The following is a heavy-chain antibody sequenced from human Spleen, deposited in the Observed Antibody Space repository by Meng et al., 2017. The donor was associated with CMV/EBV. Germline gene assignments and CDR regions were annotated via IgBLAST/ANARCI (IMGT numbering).Heavy chain of an antibody. CDR1: GFTFSINS. J-gene: IGHJ5*02. Sequence: CVAAGFTFSINSMAWVRQAPGKGLEWVSSISSSSDYIYYTDSVKGRFTISRDNAKNSLYLQMISLRAEDTAVYYCARGSITVRPFDPWGQGTLVTVSS. CDR2: ISSSSDYI. CDR3: ARGSITVRPFDP. D-gene: IGHD3-10*01. V-gene: IGHV3-21*01.